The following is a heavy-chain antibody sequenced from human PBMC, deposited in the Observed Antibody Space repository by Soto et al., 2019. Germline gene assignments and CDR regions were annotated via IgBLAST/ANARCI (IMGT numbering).Heavy chain of an antibody. Sequence: LRLSCAASGFTFSSYGMHWVRQAPGKGLEWVAVISYDGSNKYYADSVKGRFTISRDNSKNTMYLQMNSVRAEDRAVYYCAKEGYCSSTSCYGGYYYYYGMEVWGQGTTVTV. D-gene: IGHD2-2*01. CDR3: AKEGYCSSTSCYGGYYYYYGMEV. V-gene: IGHV3-30*18. J-gene: IGHJ6*02. CDR1: GFTFSSYG. CDR2: ISYDGSNK.